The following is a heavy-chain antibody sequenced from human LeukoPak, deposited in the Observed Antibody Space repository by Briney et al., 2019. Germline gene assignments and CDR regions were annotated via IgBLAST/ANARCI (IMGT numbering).Heavy chain of an antibody. Sequence: PGGSLRLSCAASGFTFSSYEMNWVRQAPGKGLEWVSYISSSGSTIYYADSVKGRFTISRDNAKNSLYLQMNSLRAEDTAVYYCARSGDYYDSSGYYYSPSDYWGQGTLVTVSS. V-gene: IGHV3-48*03. CDR3: ARSGDYYDSSGYYYSPSDY. CDR1: GFTFSSYE. D-gene: IGHD3-22*01. CDR2: ISSSGSTI. J-gene: IGHJ4*02.